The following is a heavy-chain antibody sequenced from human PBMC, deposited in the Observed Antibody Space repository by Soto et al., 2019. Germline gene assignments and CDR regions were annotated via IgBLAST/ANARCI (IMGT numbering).Heavy chain of an antibody. J-gene: IGHJ6*02. CDR1: GFSLSTSGMC. V-gene: IGHV2-70*01. D-gene: IGHD3-10*01. Sequence: GSGPTLVNPTQTLTLTCTFSGFSLSTSGMCVSWIRQPPGKALEWLALIDWDDDKYYSTSLKTRLTISKDTSKNQVVLTMTNMDPVDTATYYCARIRGSGSGSSFLRSYGMDVWGQGTTVTVSS. CDR2: IDWDDDK. CDR3: ARIRGSGSGSSFLRSYGMDV.